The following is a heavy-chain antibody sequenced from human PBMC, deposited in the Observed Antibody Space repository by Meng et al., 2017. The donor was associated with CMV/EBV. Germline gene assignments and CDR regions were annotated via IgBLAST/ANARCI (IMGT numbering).Heavy chain of an antibody. Sequence: QDQRVQSGAEVKKPGSSVEVSCKASGGNLRTYAISWVRQAPGQGLEWMGGIIPISGTTNYAQKFQGRVTITADLSTSTAYIELSSLRSEDTAMYYRASQGQEVDYWGQGTLVTVSS. CDR1: GGNLRTYA. CDR3: ASQGQEVDY. CDR2: IIPISGTT. J-gene: IGHJ4*02. V-gene: IGHV1-69*12.